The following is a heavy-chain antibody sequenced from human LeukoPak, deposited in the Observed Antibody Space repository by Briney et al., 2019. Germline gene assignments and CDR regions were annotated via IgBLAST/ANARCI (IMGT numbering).Heavy chain of an antibody. V-gene: IGHV4-59*08. D-gene: IGHD2-15*01. CDR1: GGSISSYY. Sequence: KASETLSLTCTVSGGSISSYYWSWIRQPPGKGLEWIGFIYYSGSTNYNPSTNYNPSLKSRVTISVDTSKNQFSLKLSSVTAADTAVYYSVVVVAAKPGGRSSGWYEFGNFWFDPWGQGTLVTVSS. J-gene: IGHJ5*02. CDR3: VVVVAAKPGGRSSGWYEFGNFWFDP. CDR2: IYYSGST.